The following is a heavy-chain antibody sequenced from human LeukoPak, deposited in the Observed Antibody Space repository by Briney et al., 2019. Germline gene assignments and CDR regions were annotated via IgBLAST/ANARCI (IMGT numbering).Heavy chain of an antibody. Sequence: ASVKVSCKASGYTFTSYGISWVRQAPGQGLEWMGWISAYNGNTNYAQKLRGRVTMTTDTSTSTAYMELRSLRSDDTAVYYCARVALVGATGSAFDYWGQGTLVTVSS. D-gene: IGHD1-26*01. CDR2: ISAYNGNT. CDR1: GYTFTSYG. J-gene: IGHJ4*02. CDR3: ARVALVGATGSAFDY. V-gene: IGHV1-18*01.